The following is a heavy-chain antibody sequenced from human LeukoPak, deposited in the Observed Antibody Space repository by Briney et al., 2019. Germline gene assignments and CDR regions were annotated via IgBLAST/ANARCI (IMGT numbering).Heavy chain of an antibody. Sequence: PSETLSLTCTGSGGSISSYYWSWIRQPPGKGLEWIGEINHSGSTNYNPSLKSRVTISVDTSKNQFSLKLSSVTAADTAVYYCAVKKQWLVRFDPWGQGTLVTVSS. CDR2: INHSGST. CDR3: AVKKQWLVRFDP. V-gene: IGHV4-34*01. D-gene: IGHD6-19*01. CDR1: GGSISSYY. J-gene: IGHJ5*02.